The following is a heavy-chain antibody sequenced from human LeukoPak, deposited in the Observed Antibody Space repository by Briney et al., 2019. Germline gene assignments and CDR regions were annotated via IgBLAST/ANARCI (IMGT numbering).Heavy chain of an antibody. CDR2: VFITGTT. CDR1: GDSISCCY. J-gene: IGHJ4*02. D-gene: IGHD3-16*01. V-gene: IGHV4-4*07. CDR3: VRQGYDYGAFNA. Sequence: SDTLSLTCAVSGDSISCCYWTWLRQSAGMGLEWIGRVFITGTTNYNPSLQGRVTMSVDRSKSQFSLRLSSVTAADTAIYYCVRQGYDYGAFNAWGQGTLVTVSS.